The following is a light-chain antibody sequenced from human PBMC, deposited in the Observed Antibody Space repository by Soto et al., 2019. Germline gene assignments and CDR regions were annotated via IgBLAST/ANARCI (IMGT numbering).Light chain of an antibody. Sequence: IQLTQSPSSLSASVGDRVTITCRASQDISSFLAWYQQKPGKAPKLLIYAASTLQSGVPSRFSGSGSGTDFTLTISSLQPEDFATYFCQKYNGAPWTFGQGTKVDI. CDR3: QKYNGAPWT. J-gene: IGKJ1*01. CDR1: QDISSF. V-gene: IGKV1-9*01. CDR2: AAS.